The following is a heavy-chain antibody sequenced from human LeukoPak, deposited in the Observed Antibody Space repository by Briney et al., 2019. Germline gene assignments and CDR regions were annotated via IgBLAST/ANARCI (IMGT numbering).Heavy chain of an antibody. CDR2: IYTSGST. V-gene: IGHV4-61*02. D-gene: IGHD3-22*01. J-gene: IGHJ4*02. CDR1: GGSISSGSYY. CDR3: AREGDYYDTSGTLDY. Sequence: PSETLSLTCTVSGGSISSGSYYRSWIRQPAGKGLEWIGRIYTSGSTNYNPSLKSRVTISVDTSKNQFSLKLNSVTAADTAVYYCAREGDYYDTSGTLDYWGQGTLVTVSS.